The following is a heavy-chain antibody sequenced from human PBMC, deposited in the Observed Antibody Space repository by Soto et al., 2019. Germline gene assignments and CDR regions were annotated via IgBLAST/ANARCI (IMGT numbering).Heavy chain of an antibody. Sequence: VQLEQSGAEVKKPGASVKVSCKASGYTFTSYGISGVRQAPGQGLEWMGRISANNGNTNYAQKLQGRVTMTTDTTASTAYMELRSLRSDDTAVYYCARGVGALGHWLDHWGQGTLVTVSS. CDR1: GYTFTSYG. CDR3: ARGVGALGHWLDH. CDR2: ISANNGNT. J-gene: IGHJ5*02. V-gene: IGHV1-18*01. D-gene: IGHD1-26*01.